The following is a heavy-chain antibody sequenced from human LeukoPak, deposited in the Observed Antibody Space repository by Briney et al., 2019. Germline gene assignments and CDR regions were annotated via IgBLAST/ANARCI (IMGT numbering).Heavy chain of an antibody. V-gene: IGHV4-59*01. CDR1: GGSISSYY. CDR3: ARAGIAVAGTWGYYFDY. Sequence: SETLSLTCTVSGGSISSYYWSWIRQPPGKGLEWIGYIYYSGSTNYNPSLKSRVTISVDTSKNQFSLKLSSVTAADTAVYYCARAGIAVAGTWGYYFDYWGQGTLVTVSS. J-gene: IGHJ4*02. CDR2: IYYSGST. D-gene: IGHD6-19*01.